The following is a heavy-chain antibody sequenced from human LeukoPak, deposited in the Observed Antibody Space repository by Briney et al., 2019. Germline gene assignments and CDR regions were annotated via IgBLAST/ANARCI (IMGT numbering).Heavy chain of an antibody. CDR1: GGSFSGYY. J-gene: IGHJ4*02. CDR3: ARGKGPTPYYYDSSGYSRTYYFDY. D-gene: IGHD3-22*01. CDR2: INHRGST. V-gene: IGHV4-34*01. Sequence: SETLPLTCAVYGGSFSGYYWSGIRQPPGKGLEWIGEINHRGSTNYNPSLKSRVTISVDTSTIPFSLTLSSVTAADTVVYYCARGKGPTPYYYDSSGYSRTYYFDYWGQGTLVTVSS.